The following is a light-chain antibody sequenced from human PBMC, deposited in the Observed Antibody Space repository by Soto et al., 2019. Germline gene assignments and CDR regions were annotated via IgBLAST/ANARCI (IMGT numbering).Light chain of an antibody. V-gene: IGKV1-5*03. CDR2: KAS. J-gene: IGKJ2*01. CDR1: QSINSW. Sequence: DIQMTQSPSILSASVGDRVTITCRASQSINSWLAWFQQKPGKAPNLLIYKASTLEIGVPSRFSGSGSGTEFTLTISSLQPDDFATYYCQQYHSYYTFGQGTKLEIK. CDR3: QQYHSYYT.